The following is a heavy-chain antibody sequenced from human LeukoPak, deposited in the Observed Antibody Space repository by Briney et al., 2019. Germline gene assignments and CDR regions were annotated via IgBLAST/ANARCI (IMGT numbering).Heavy chain of an antibody. CDR3: AKVAGPQWGPFDY. J-gene: IGHJ4*02. CDR2: ISGSGGST. Sequence: PGGSLRLSCAASGFTFSSYSMTWVRQAPGKGLEWVSAISGSGGSTYYADSVKGRFTISRDNSKNTLYLQMNSLRAEDTAVYYCAKVAGPQWGPFDYWGQGTLVTVSS. D-gene: IGHD6-19*01. CDR1: GFTFSSYS. V-gene: IGHV3-23*01.